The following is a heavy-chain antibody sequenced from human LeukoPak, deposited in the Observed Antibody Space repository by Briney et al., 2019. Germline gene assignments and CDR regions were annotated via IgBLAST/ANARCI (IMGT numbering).Heavy chain of an antibody. CDR2: IFYDGSNK. D-gene: IGHD4-17*01. CDR1: GFTFSSYG. J-gene: IGHJ6*02. V-gene: IGHV3-33*01. Sequence: PGGSLRLSCAASGFTFSSYGMHWVRQAPGKGLEWVAVIFYDGSNKYYADSVKGRFTISRDNSKNTLYLQMNSLRAEDTAVYYCARAPYGDYGYYYYGMDVWGQGTTVTVSS. CDR3: ARAPYGDYGYYYYGMDV.